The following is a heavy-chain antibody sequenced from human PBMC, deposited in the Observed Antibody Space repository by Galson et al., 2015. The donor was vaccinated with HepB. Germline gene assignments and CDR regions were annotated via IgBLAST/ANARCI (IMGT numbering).Heavy chain of an antibody. CDR2: ISRPGSDI. V-gene: IGHV3-11*01. CDR1: GFTFSDYY. D-gene: IGHD1-26*01. CDR3: AREVLELRYVWERYYMDV. J-gene: IGHJ6*03. Sequence: SLRLSCAASGFTFSDYYMHWIRQAPGKGLEWISYISRPGSDIYYAHSVKGRFTVSRDNAKKSLYLQINSLRVDDTAVYYCAREVLELRYVWERYYMDVWGKGTTVIVSS.